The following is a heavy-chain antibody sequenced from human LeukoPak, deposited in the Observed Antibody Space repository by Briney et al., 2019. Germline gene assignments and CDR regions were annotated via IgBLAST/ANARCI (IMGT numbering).Heavy chain of an antibody. CDR3: ASYRVADYYDSSGTSVY. J-gene: IGHJ4*02. D-gene: IGHD3-22*01. Sequence: GGSLRLSCAASGFTFSDYYMSWIRQAPGKGLEWASYISSSGSTIYYADSVKGRFTISRDNAKNSLYLQMNSLRAEDTAVYYCASYRVADYYDSSGTSVYWGQGTLVTVSS. CDR2: ISSSGSTI. CDR1: GFTFSDYY. V-gene: IGHV3-11*01.